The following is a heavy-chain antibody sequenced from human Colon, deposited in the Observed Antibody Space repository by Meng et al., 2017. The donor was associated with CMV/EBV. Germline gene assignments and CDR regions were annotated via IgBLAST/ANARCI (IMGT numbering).Heavy chain of an antibody. J-gene: IGHJ4*02. CDR2: VYWNDDK. CDR1: GFSLNPVQLS. V-gene: IGHV2-5*01. CDR3: AHGGSGYDFGAGGFDY. D-gene: IGHD5-12*01. Sequence: GFSLNPVQLSVGWIRQPPGKALEWLALVYWNDDKRYNPSLKNRLTVTKDTSKNQVVLRVTNMDPVDSGTYFCAHGGSGYDFGAGGFDYWGQGTLVTVSS.